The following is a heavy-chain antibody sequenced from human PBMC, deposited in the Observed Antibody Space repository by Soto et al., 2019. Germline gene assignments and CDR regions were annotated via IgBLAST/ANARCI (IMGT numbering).Heavy chain of an antibody. Sequence: SETLSLTCTVSGGSISSGGYYWIWIRQHPGKGLEWIGYIYYSGSTYYNPSLKSRVTISVDTSKNQFSLKLSSVTAADTAVYYCAGGGPYGMDVWGQGTTVTVSS. J-gene: IGHJ6*02. D-gene: IGHD3-16*01. CDR1: GGSISSGGYY. V-gene: IGHV4-31*03. CDR2: IYYSGST. CDR3: AGGGPYGMDV.